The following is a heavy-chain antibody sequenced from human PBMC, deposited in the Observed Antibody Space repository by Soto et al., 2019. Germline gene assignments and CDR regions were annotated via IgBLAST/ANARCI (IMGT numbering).Heavy chain of an antibody. CDR2: ISSSSTI. D-gene: IGHD2-15*01. Sequence: PGGSLRLSCAASGFTFSSYSMNWVRQAPGKGLEWVSYISSSSTIYYADSVKGRFTISRDNAKNSLYLQMNSLRAEDTAVYYCARLSATVDYWGQGTLVTVS. V-gene: IGHV3-48*01. CDR1: GFTFSSYS. J-gene: IGHJ4*02. CDR3: ARLSATVDY.